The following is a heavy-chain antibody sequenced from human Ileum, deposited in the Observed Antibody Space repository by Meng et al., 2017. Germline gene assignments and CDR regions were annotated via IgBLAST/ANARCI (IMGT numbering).Heavy chain of an antibody. J-gene: IGHJ4*02. CDR3: TRDQTSNGWGSFDS. CDR1: GDSVISGSYY. CDR2: INYSGTA. V-gene: IGHV4-61*01. D-gene: IGHD7-27*01. Sequence: QGQLEETGQGLWRPSETLSLTCRVSGDSVISGSYYWNWIRQSAGKGLEWIGYINYSGTAYYNASLGSRVSMSIDTSKNQFSLKLTSVTAADTAVYYCTRDQTSNGWGSFDSWGQGTLVTVSS.